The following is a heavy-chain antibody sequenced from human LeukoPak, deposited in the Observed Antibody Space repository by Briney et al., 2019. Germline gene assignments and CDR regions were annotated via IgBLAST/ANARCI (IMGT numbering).Heavy chain of an antibody. J-gene: IGHJ4*02. CDR2: IYYTGST. CDR3: ARSDGAGATDY. V-gene: IGHV4-59*11. CDR1: GGSISSHD. D-gene: IGHD1-26*01. Sequence: SETLSLTCSVSGGSISSHDWSWMRQPPGKGLEWIGYIYYTGSTDYNPSLKSRVTISVDTSKNQLSLKLSSVTAADAAVYYCARSDGAGATDYWGQGTLVTVSS.